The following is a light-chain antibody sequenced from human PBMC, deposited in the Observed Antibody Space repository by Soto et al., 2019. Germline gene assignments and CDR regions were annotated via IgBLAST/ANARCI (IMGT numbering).Light chain of an antibody. CDR1: QSVLYSSNNKTY. V-gene: IGKV4-1*01. Sequence: DIVMTQSPDSLAVSLGERATINCKSSQSVLYSSNNKTYVAWYQQKPGQPPKLLIYWASIRQSGVPDRFSGRGSGTDFTLTISSLQAEDVAVYYCHQYYSTPSTFGPGTKVDIK. CDR2: WAS. J-gene: IGKJ3*01. CDR3: HQYYSTPST.